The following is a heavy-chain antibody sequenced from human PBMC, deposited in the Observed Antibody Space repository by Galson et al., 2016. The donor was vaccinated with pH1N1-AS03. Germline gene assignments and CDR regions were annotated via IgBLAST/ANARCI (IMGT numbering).Heavy chain of an antibody. CDR3: ARGSGSPHWFDP. CDR1: GFTFSIYD. V-gene: IGHV3-23*01. J-gene: IGHJ5*02. CDR2: VGGVDGSL. D-gene: IGHD3-3*01. Sequence: SLRLSCAASGFTFSIYDMHWVRQAPGKGLEWVSGVGGVDGSLWYAESVKGRFTVSRDNSKGTLDLQMNSLRADDTAVYYCARGSGSPHWFDPWGQGAFVTVSA.